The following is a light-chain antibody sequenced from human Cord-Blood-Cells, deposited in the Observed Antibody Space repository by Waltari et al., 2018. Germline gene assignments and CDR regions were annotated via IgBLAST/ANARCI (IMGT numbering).Light chain of an antibody. CDR3: QQSYSTPYT. Sequence: DIQMTQPPSSLSASVGERFTTACRASQSISSYLNWYQQKPGKAPKLLIYAASSLQSGVPSRFSGSGSGTDFTLTISSLQPEDFATYYCQQSYSTPYTFGQGTKLEIK. CDR1: QSISSY. V-gene: IGKV1-39*01. CDR2: AAS. J-gene: IGKJ2*01.